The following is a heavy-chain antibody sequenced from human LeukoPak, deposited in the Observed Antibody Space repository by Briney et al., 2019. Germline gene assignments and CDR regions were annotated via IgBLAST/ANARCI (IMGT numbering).Heavy chain of an antibody. J-gene: IGHJ4*02. V-gene: IGHV3-23*01. D-gene: IGHD6-19*01. Sequence: PGGSLRLSCAASGFTFSSYGMSWVRQAPGKGLEWVSGISGSGGSTYYADSVKGRFTISRDNSKNTLYMQMNSLRAEDTAMYFCAKETFGSGWSTFDYWGRGTLVSVSS. CDR3: AKETFGSGWSTFDY. CDR2: ISGSGGST. CDR1: GFTFSSYG.